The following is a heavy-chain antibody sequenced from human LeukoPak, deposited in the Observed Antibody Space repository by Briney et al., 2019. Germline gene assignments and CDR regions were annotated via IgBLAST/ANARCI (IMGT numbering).Heavy chain of an antibody. CDR2: ISGSGGST. J-gene: IGHJ4*02. D-gene: IGHD3-10*01. Sequence: GGSLRLSCAVSGFIFSDYAMTWVRQAPGKGLEWVSIISGSGGSTNYADSVKGRFTISRDNSKNTLYIQMNSLRAEDTAVYYCAKDSGRVRGVSDFWGQGTLVTVSS. CDR1: GFIFSDYA. V-gene: IGHV3-23*01. CDR3: AKDSGRVRGVSDF.